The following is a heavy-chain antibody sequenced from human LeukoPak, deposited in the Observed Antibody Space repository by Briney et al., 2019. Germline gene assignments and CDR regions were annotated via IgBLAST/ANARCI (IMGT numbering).Heavy chain of an antibody. CDR3: ARSTFDSRGYNYFDF. D-gene: IGHD3-22*01. CDR2: FYSGESYT. CDR1: GSLFTSYW. J-gene: IGHJ4*02. V-gene: IGHV5-51*01. Sequence: GESLEISCKGSGSLFTSYWIGWGRQVPGKGLEGMGIFYSGESYTLYSPSFPRQVPLSADKSIPTPYLQWSSLKASDTAMYYCARSTFDSRGYNYFDFWGQGALVTVSS.